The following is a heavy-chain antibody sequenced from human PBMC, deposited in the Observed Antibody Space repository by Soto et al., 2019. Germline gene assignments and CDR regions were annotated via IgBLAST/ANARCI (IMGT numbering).Heavy chain of an antibody. Sequence: GASVKVSCKASGYTFTSLGISWVRQAPGQGLEWMGWVSAYNGNTKYAPNVQGRVTMTTDRSTSTAYMELRSLRSDDTAVYYCASAAGTQLFDYWGQGXLVTVYS. J-gene: IGHJ4*02. CDR1: GYTFTSLG. D-gene: IGHD6-13*01. CDR2: VSAYNGNT. V-gene: IGHV1-18*04. CDR3: ASAAGTQLFDY.